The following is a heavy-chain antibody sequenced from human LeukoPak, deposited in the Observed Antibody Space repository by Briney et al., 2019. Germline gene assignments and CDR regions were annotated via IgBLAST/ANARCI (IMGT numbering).Heavy chain of an antibody. J-gene: IGHJ3*02. CDR1: GYTFTGYY. V-gene: IGHV1-2*02. D-gene: IGHD2-8*02. CDR3: AKGIVPPGGGGDAFDI. Sequence: GASVKVSCKASGYTFTGYYMHWVRQAPGQGLEWMGWINPNSGGTNYAQKLQGRVTMTRDTSISTAYMELSRLRSDDTAVYYCAKGIVPPGGGGDAFDIWGQGTMVTVSS. CDR2: INPNSGGT.